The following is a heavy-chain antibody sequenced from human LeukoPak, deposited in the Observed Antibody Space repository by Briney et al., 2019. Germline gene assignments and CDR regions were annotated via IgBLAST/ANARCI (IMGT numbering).Heavy chain of an antibody. D-gene: IGHD6-13*01. CDR3: AREEQHLRGRHFEY. CDR2: INPNSGT. CDR1: GYTFSGYY. J-gene: IGHJ4*02. Sequence: GASVKVSCKASGYTFSGYYIHWVRQGPGQGLEWMGWINPNSGTNYAQNFQGRVTMTRDTSISTAYMELSRLRSDDTAVYYCAREEQHLRGRHFEYWGQGTLVTVSS. V-gene: IGHV1-2*02.